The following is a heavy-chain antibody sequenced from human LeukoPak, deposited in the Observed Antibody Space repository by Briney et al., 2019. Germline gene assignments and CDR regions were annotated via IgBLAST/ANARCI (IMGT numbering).Heavy chain of an antibody. V-gene: IGHV4-34*01. Sequence: SETLSLTCAVYGGSFSGYYWSWIRQPPGKGLEWIGEINHSGSTNYNPSLKSRVTISVDTSKNQFSLKLSSVTAADTAVYYCARPVRGPWGRGTLVTVSS. CDR3: ARPVRGP. CDR1: GGSFSGYY. D-gene: IGHD3-16*01. J-gene: IGHJ4*02. CDR2: INHSGST.